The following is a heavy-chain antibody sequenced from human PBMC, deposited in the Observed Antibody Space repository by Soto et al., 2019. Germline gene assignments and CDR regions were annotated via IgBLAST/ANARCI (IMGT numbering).Heavy chain of an antibody. V-gene: IGHV4-59*08. D-gene: IGHD5-18*01. CDR2: IYYSGST. Sequence: PSLTLPLTWIVSDGYSSNHDWRWILQPQGKGLEWSGYIYYSGSTNYNPSLTSRVTISVDTSKNQFSLKLISVTAADTAVYYCAGHRYSYGVYYFDYWGQGTLVTVSS. CDR3: AGHRYSYGVYYFDY. J-gene: IGHJ4*02. CDR1: DGYSSNHD.